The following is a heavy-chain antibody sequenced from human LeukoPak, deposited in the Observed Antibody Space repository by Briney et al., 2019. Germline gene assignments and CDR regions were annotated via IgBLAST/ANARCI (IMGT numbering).Heavy chain of an antibody. Sequence: GGSLRLSCAASGFTFNNYAMHCVRQAPGKGLEWVAVVTYDGNNQYYADSVKGRFTVSRDNSRNTVNLQMNSLRGEDTAVYYCARAPVRGAVAGVDYWGQGTLVIVSS. V-gene: IGHV3-30-3*01. D-gene: IGHD6-19*01. J-gene: IGHJ4*02. CDR1: GFTFNNYA. CDR3: ARAPVRGAVAGVDY. CDR2: VTYDGNNQ.